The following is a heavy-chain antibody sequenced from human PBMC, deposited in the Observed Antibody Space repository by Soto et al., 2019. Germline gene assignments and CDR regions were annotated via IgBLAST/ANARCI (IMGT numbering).Heavy chain of an antibody. Sequence: SVKVSCKASGGTFSSHAISGVRQAPGQGLEWMGEIIPIFGTSNYAQKFQGRVTITADASTSTAYMELSSLRSEDTAMYYCARGHVTTVTSYYGMDVWGQGTTVTVSS. CDR1: GGTFSSHA. CDR3: ARGHVTTVTSYYGMDV. CDR2: IIPIFGTS. J-gene: IGHJ6*02. D-gene: IGHD4-4*01. V-gene: IGHV1-69*13.